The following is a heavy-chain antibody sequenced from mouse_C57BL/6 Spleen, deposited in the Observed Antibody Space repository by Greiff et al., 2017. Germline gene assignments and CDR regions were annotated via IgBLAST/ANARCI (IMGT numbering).Heavy chain of an antibody. CDR2: IYPGNSDT. J-gene: IGHJ4*01. CDR1: GYTFTSYW. CDR3: TMDGNYVDYAMDY. Sequence: EVQLQQSGTVLARPGASVKMSCKTSGYTFTSYWMHWVKQRPGQGLEWIGAIYPGNSDTSYNQKFKGKAKLTAVTSASTAYMELSSLTNEDSAVYYCTMDGNYVDYAMDYWGQGTSVTVSS. D-gene: IGHD2-1*01. V-gene: IGHV1-5*01.